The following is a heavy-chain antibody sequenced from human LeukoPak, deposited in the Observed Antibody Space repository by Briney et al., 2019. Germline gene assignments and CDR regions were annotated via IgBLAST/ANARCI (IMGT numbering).Heavy chain of an antibody. CDR3: ASGYCSTTSCYVNPYFDY. CDR1: GSTFSSYA. J-gene: IGHJ4*02. D-gene: IGHD2-2*03. CDR2: IIRIFSTT. V-gene: IGHV1-69*13. Sequence: ASVKVSCKASGSTFSSYAIHWVRQAPGQGLEWMGGIIRIFSTTNYAQKFQGRVTISADESTSTAYMELSSLRSEDTAVYYCASGYCSTTSCYVNPYFDYWGQGTLVTVSS.